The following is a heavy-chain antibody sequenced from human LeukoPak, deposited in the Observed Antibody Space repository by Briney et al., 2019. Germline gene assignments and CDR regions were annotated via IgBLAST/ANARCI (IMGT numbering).Heavy chain of an antibody. D-gene: IGHD6-13*01. Sequence: ASVKVCCKVSGYTLTELSMHWVRQAPGKGVEWMGGFDPEDGETIYAQKFQGRVTMTEDTSTDTAYMELSSLRSEDTAVYYCATDTPYSSSWYPWGQGTLVTVSS. V-gene: IGHV1-24*01. CDR3: ATDTPYSSSWYP. CDR2: FDPEDGET. J-gene: IGHJ5*02. CDR1: GYTLTELS.